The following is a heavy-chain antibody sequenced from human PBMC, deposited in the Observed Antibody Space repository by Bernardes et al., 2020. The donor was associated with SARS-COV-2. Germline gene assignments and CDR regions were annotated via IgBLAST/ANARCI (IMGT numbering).Heavy chain of an antibody. J-gene: IGHJ2*01. V-gene: IGHV4-59*12. D-gene: IGHD3-16*01. CDR3: ARAVWGIWYFDL. Sequence: SETLSLTCTVSGGSISSYYWSWIRQPPGKGLELIGYIYYSGSTNYNPSLKSRVTISIDTSRNQFTLKLSSVTAADTAVYYCARAVWGIWYFDLWGRGTLVTVSS. CDR2: IYYSGST. CDR1: GGSISSYY.